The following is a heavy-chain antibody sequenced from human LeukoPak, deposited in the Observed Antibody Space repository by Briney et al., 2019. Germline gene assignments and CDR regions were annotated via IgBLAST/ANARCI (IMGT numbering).Heavy chain of an antibody. Sequence: SDTLSLTCAVYGGSFSGYYWSWIRQPPGKGLEWIGEINHSGSTNYNPSLKSRVTISVDTSKNQFSLKLSSVTAADTAVYYCARQSNVLLWFGESLFDYWGQGTLVTVSS. J-gene: IGHJ4*02. CDR1: GGSFSGYY. V-gene: IGHV4-34*01. D-gene: IGHD3-10*01. CDR2: INHSGST. CDR3: ARQSNVLLWFGESLFDY.